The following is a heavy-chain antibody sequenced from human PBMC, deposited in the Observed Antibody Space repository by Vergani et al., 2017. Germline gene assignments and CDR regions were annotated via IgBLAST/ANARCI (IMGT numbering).Heavy chain of an antibody. Sequence: QVQLQESGPGLVKPSQTLSLTCSVSGGSISSGSYYWSWIRQPAGKGLEWIGRIYTSGSTNYNPSLKSRVTISVDTSKNQFSLKLSSLTAADTAVYYCARGYCSSTSCYAPRYWGQGTLVTVSS. CDR2: IYTSGST. D-gene: IGHD2-2*01. J-gene: IGHJ4*02. CDR1: GGSISSGSYY. CDR3: ARGYCSSTSCYAPRY. V-gene: IGHV4-61*02.